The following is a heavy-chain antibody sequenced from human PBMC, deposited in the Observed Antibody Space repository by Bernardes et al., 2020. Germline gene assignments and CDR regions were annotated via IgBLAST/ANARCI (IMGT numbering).Heavy chain of an antibody. D-gene: IGHD1-26*01. CDR3: AKQVGAIRSWYFDY. CDR1: GFTFSSYA. Sequence: GGSLRLSCAASGFTFSSYAMSWVRQAPGKGLEWVSTISGNGGSTYYADSVKGRFAISRDNSKNTLYLQMNSLRTEDTAVYYCAKQVGAIRSWYFDYWGQGTLVNVSS. J-gene: IGHJ4*02. V-gene: IGHV3-23*01. CDR2: ISGNGGST.